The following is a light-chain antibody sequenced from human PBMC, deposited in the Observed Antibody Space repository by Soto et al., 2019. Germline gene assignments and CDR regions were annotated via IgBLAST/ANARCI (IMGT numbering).Light chain of an antibody. Sequence: EIVLTQSPATLSLSPGERATLSCRASQSVRTYLNWYQQKPGQAPRLLIYDASNRATGIPARFSGSGSGTDFTLTISSLDPEDLAVYYCQQRSNWPPITFGQGTRLEIK. J-gene: IGKJ5*01. CDR1: QSVRTY. CDR3: QQRSNWPPIT. V-gene: IGKV3-11*01. CDR2: DAS.